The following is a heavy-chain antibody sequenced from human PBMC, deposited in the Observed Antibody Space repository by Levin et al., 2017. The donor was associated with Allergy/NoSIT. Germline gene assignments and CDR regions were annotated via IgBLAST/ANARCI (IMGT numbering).Heavy chain of an antibody. CDR3: ARTYCRGGTCYAFDS. Sequence: RSLTLSLPCTVSGGSISSGDYYWSWLRQPPGEGLEWIGYIYYSGTTYYNPSLKSRVSISVDTSKNQFSLKLSSVTAADTAVYYCARTYCRGGTCYAFDSWGQGTMVTVSS. D-gene: IGHD2-15*01. CDR1: GGSISSGDYY. J-gene: IGHJ3*02. CDR2: IYYSGTT. V-gene: IGHV4-30-4*01.